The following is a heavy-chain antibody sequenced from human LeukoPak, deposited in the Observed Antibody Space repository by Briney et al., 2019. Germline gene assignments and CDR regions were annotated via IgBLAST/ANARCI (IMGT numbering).Heavy chain of an antibody. D-gene: IGHD3-10*01. V-gene: IGHV3-53*01. Sequence: GGSLRLSCAASGFTVSSNYMNWVRQAPGKGLEWVSVIYSGGSTYYADSVKGRFTISRDNSKNTLYLQMNSLRAEDTAVYYCAKDRLEFTMVVWGKGTTVTVSS. J-gene: IGHJ6*04. CDR2: IYSGGST. CDR1: GFTVSSNY. CDR3: AKDRLEFTMVV.